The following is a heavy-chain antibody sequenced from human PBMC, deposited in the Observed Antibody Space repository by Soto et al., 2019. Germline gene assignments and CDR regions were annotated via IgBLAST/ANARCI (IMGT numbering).Heavy chain of an antibody. CDR1: GGSISSSSYY. J-gene: IGHJ5*02. Sequence: QLQLQESGPGLVKPSETLSLTCTVSGGSISSSSYYWGWIRQPPGKGLEWIGSIYYSGSTYYNPSLKSRVTISVDTSKNQFSLKLSSVTAADTAVYYCARHLVGGGMVYAIPYNWFDPWGQGTLVTVSS. CDR3: ARHLVGGGMVYAIPYNWFDP. V-gene: IGHV4-39*01. D-gene: IGHD2-8*01. CDR2: IYYSGST.